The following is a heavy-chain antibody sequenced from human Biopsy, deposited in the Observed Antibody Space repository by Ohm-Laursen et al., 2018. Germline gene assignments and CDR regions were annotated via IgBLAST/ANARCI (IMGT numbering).Heavy chain of an antibody. D-gene: IGHD2-2*01. V-gene: IGHV1-69*06. J-gene: IGHJ6*01. Sequence: SVKVSCKASGGTFSNYAISWVRQAPGQGLEWLGGIIPVSDTANYAQKFQGRVTITADKPTSTAYMELSSLRSEDTALYYCASSSYCGRTTCYQNYGMDVWGQGTTVTASS. CDR2: IIPVSDTA. CDR3: ASSSYCGRTTCYQNYGMDV. CDR1: GGTFSNYA.